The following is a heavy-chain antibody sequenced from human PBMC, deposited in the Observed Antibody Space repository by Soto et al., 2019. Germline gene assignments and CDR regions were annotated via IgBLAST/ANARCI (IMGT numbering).Heavy chain of an antibody. CDR3: ARSSTSANYFDY. CDR1: GGSISSGGYY. CDR2: IYYSGST. Sequence: QVQLQESGPGLVKPSQTLSLTCTVSGGSISSGGYYWSWIRQHPGKGLEWIGYIYYSGSTYYNPALKSRVTISVDTSKNQFSLKLSSVTAADTAVYYCARSSTSANYFDYWGQGTLVTVSS. D-gene: IGHD2-2*01. V-gene: IGHV4-31*03. J-gene: IGHJ4*02.